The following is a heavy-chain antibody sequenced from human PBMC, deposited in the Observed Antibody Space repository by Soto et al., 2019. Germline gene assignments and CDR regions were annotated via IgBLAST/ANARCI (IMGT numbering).Heavy chain of an antibody. V-gene: IGHV1-69*12. CDR1: GGTFSSYA. Sequence: QVQVVQSGAEVRKPGSSVKVSCKASGGTFSSYAISWVRQAPGQGLEWMGGIIPMFSTTNYAQKFQGRVTITADESTSSADMGLSSLRSEDTAVYYCAKIGDRGGAVATARCWYFDLWGRGTLVTVSS. CDR2: IIPMFSTT. D-gene: IGHD6-19*01. CDR3: AKIGDRGGAVATARCWYFDL. J-gene: IGHJ2*01.